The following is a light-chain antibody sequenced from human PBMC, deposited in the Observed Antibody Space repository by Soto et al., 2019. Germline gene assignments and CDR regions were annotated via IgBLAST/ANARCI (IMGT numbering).Light chain of an antibody. CDR1: QSVSSTY. Sequence: EIVLTQSPATLSLSPGEGATLSCRASQSVSSTYLAWYQQRPGQAPRLLIYGASTRATGIPDRFSGSGSGTDFTLTIRRLEPEDFAVYYCQQFGRSLITLGQGTRLEIK. CDR2: GAS. CDR3: QQFGRSLIT. J-gene: IGKJ5*01. V-gene: IGKV3-20*01.